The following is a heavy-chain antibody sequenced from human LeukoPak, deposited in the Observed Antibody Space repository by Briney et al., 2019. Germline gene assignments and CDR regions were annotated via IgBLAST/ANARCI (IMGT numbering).Heavy chain of an antibody. J-gene: IGHJ4*02. Sequence: SETLSLTCTVSGGSISSSSYYWGWIRQPPGKGLEWIVSIYYSGSTYYNPSLKSRVTISVDTSKNQFSLKLSSVPAADTAVYYCARWLRSTGFDYWGQGTL. CDR3: ARWLRSTGFDY. CDR1: GGSISSSSYY. D-gene: IGHD5-12*01. V-gene: IGHV4-39*07. CDR2: IYYSGST.